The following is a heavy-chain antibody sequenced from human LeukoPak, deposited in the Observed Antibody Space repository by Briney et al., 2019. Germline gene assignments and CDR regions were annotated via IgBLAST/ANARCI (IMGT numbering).Heavy chain of an antibody. V-gene: IGHV3-21*01. CDR1: GFALNSYS. CDR2: ISSSSSHI. D-gene: IGHD4-17*01. CDR3: ARDGGDYGNDY. Sequence: GGSLRLSCAASGFALNSYSMNWVRQAPGKGLEWVSSISSSSSHIYYADSVKGRFTISRDNAKNSLYLQMNSLRAEDTAVYYCARDGGDYGNDYWGQGTLVTVSS. J-gene: IGHJ4*02.